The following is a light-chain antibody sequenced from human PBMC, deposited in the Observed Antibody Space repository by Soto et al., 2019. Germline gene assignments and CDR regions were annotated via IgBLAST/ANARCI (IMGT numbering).Light chain of an antibody. CDR3: SSYTSSRTYV. V-gene: IGLV2-14*01. J-gene: IGLJ1*01. Sequence: QSALTQPASVSGSPGQSITISCTGTISDVGGHNYVSWYQQHPDKAPKLMIYEVSNRPSGVSNRFSGSKSGNTASLTISGLQAEDEADYFCSSYTSSRTYVFGSGTKLTVL. CDR1: ISDVGGHNY. CDR2: EVS.